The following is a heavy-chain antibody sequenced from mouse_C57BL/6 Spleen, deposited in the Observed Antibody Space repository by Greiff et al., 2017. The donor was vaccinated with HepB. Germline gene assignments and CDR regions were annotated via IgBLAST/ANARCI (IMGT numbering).Heavy chain of an antibody. D-gene: IGHD2-5*01. CDR2: INPYNGDT. V-gene: IGHV1-20*01. J-gene: IGHJ3*01. CDR1: GYSFTGYF. Sequence: VQLQQSGPELVKPGDSVKISCKASGYSFTGYFMNWVMQSHGESLEWIGRINPYNGDTFYNQKFKGKATLTVDKSSSTAHMELRSLTSEDSAVYYCARDYYYSNPAWFAYWGQGTLVTVSA. CDR3: ARDYYYSNPAWFAY.